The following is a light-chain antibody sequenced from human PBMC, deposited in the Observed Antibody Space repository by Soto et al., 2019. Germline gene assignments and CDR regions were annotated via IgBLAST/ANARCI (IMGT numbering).Light chain of an antibody. CDR2: KAS. CDR1: QSISSW. Sequence: DIQMTQSPSTLSASVGDRVTITCRASQSISSWLAWYQQKPGKAPKLLIYKASSLESGVPSRFSGSGSGTKFTLTISSLQPDDFATYYCQQYNSYSRTFGQGTKVE. J-gene: IGKJ1*01. CDR3: QQYNSYSRT. V-gene: IGKV1-5*03.